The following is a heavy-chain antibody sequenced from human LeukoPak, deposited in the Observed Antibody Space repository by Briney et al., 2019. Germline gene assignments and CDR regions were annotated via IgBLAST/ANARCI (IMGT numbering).Heavy chain of an antibody. V-gene: IGHV3-23*01. CDR1: GITLSNYG. D-gene: IGHD3-22*01. Sequence: GGSLRLSCAVSGITLSNYGMSWVRQAPGKGLEWAAGISDSGGRTKYADSVKGRFTISRDNPKNTLYLQMNSLRPEDTAVYFCAKRGVVIRVILVGFHKEANYFDSWGQGVLVTVSS. CDR2: ISDSGGRT. CDR3: AKRGVVIRVILVGFHKEANYFDS. J-gene: IGHJ4*02.